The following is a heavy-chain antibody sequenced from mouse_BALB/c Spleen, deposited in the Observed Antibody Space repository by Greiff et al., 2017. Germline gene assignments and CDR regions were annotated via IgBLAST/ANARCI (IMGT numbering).Heavy chain of an antibody. V-gene: IGHV5-6*01. CDR3: AREYDVYAMDY. CDR2: ISSGGSYT. CDR1: GFTFSSYG. J-gene: IGHJ4*01. D-gene: IGHD2-14*01. Sequence: EVQLKESGGDLVKPGGSLELSCAASGFTFSSYGMSWVRQTPDKRLEWVATISSGGSYTYYPDSVKGRFTISRDNAKNTLYLQMSSLKSEDTAMYYCAREYDVYAMDYWGQGTSVTVSS.